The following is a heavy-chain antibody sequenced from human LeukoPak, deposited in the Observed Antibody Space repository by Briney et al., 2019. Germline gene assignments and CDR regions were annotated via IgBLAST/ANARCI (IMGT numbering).Heavy chain of an antibody. Sequence: KPSETLSLTCAVYGGSFSGYYWSWIRQPPGKGLEWMGEINHSGSTNYNPSLKGRVTISVDTSKNQSSLKLSSVTAADTAVYYCARGLPPYDFWSGYYRMHFDYWGQGALVTVSS. CDR2: INHSGST. CDR3: ARGLPPYDFWSGYYRMHFDY. V-gene: IGHV4-34*01. D-gene: IGHD3-3*01. CDR1: GGSFSGYY. J-gene: IGHJ4*02.